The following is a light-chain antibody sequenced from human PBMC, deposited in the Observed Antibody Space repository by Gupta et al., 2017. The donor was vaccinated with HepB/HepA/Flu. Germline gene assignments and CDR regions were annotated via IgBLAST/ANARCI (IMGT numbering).Light chain of an antibody. CDR3: GTWDSSLSARV. CDR2: ENN. J-gene: IGLJ1*01. CDR1: SSNIGNNY. V-gene: IGLV1-51*02. Sequence: QSVLTQPPSVSAAPGQKVTITCSVSSSNIGNNYVSWYQQLPETAPKLLIDENNRQPAGIPDRSAGSKSGTSATLGITVLETGDEADYYCGTWDSSLSARVFGTGTKVTVL.